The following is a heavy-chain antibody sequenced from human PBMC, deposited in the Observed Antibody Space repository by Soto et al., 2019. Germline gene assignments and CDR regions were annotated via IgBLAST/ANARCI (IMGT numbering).Heavy chain of an antibody. CDR1: GFTFSTYG. CDR2: VTFDGNYE. V-gene: IGHV3-30*18. D-gene: IGHD4-4*01. Sequence: QVQLVESGGGVVQPGRSLRLSCSVSGFTFSTYGMHWVRQAPGKGLEWVAVVTFDGNYEHYADSVKGRFTISRDNSKNKLYLQMNSLRVDDTAVYYGAKSVTESNYRHGMDVWGQGTTVTVSS. CDR3: AKSVTESNYRHGMDV. J-gene: IGHJ6*02.